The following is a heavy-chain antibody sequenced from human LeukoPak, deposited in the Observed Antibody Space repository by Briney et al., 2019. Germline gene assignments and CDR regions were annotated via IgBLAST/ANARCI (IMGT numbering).Heavy chain of an antibody. CDR3: ARGGTRRPSPFDY. V-gene: IGHV3-7*03. Sequence: GGSLRLSCAASGFTFSSYWMDWVRQAPGKGLEWVANIKQDGSEKYYVESVKGRFTLSRDNNKNLIYLQMNSLRADDTAIYYCARGGTRRPSPFDYWGQGILVTVSS. J-gene: IGHJ4*02. CDR2: IKQDGSEK. CDR1: GFTFSSYW. D-gene: IGHD1-14*01.